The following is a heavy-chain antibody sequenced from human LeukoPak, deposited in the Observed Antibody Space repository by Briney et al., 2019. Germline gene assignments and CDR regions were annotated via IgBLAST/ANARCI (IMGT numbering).Heavy chain of an antibody. CDR2: IYNNGRT. V-gene: IGHV3-66*01. CDR3: IGYGGYSF. CDR1: GDSISSNNYY. J-gene: IGHJ4*02. Sequence: ETLSLTCTVSGDSISSNNYYWGWIRQPPGKGLEWVSLIYNNGRTYYADSVKGRFTISRDSSENTLYLQMNRLSAEDTALYYCIGYGGYSFWGQGTLVTVSS. D-gene: IGHD4-23*01.